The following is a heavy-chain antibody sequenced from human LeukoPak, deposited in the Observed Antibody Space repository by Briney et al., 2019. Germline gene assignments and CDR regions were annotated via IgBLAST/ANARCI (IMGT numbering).Heavy chain of an antibody. V-gene: IGHV3-21*04. D-gene: IGHD1-26*01. Sequence: GGSLRLSCAASGFTFSSYSMNWVRQAPGKGLEWVSSISSSSSYIYYADSVKGRFTISRDSSQNTLFLHMNSLRAEDTAIYYCAKDRTVGASYWYFDLWGRGTLVTVSS. J-gene: IGHJ2*01. CDR3: AKDRTVGASYWYFDL. CDR2: ISSSSSYI. CDR1: GFTFSSYS.